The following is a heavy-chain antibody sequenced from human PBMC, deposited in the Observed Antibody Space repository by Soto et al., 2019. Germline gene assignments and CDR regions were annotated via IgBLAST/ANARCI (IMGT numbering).Heavy chain of an antibody. Sequence: EVQLVESGGGLVQPGGSLRLSCAASGFTFSSYSMNWVRQAPGKGLEWVSYISSSSSTIYYADFVKGRFTISRDNAKNSLYLQMNSLRDEDTAVYYCARETYYYDSSGEGHDAFDIWGQGTMVTVSS. CDR2: ISSSSSTI. D-gene: IGHD3-22*01. V-gene: IGHV3-48*02. CDR3: ARETYYYDSSGEGHDAFDI. J-gene: IGHJ3*02. CDR1: GFTFSSYS.